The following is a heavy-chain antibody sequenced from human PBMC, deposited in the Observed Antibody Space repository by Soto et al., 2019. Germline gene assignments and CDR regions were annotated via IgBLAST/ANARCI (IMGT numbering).Heavy chain of an antibody. V-gene: IGHV1-69*08. CDR2: INPILGIA. CDR3: AREGTENWFDP. Sequence: QVQLVQSGAEVKKPGSSVKVSCKASGGTFSSYTISWVRQAPGQGLEWMGRINPILGIANYAQKFQGRVTITADKSTSTAYMELSSLRSEDTAVYYCAREGTENWFDPWGQGTLVTVSS. J-gene: IGHJ5*02. CDR1: GGTFSSYT.